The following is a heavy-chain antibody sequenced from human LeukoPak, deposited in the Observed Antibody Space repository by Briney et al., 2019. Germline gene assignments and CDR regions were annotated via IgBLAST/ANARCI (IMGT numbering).Heavy chain of an antibody. CDR1: GGSISSYY. D-gene: IGHD3-22*01. J-gene: IGHJ4*02. CDR3: ASSAVYYYDSSGYVIFDY. V-gene: IGHV4-59*01. Sequence: SETLSLTCTVSGGSISSYYWSWIRQPPGKGLEWSGYIYYSGSTNYNPSLKSRVTISVDTSKNPFSLKLSSVTASDTAVYYCASSAVYYYDSSGYVIFDYWGQGTLVTVSS. CDR2: IYYSGST.